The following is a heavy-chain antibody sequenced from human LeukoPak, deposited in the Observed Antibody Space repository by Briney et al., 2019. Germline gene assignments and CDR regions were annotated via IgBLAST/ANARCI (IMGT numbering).Heavy chain of an antibody. Sequence: GGSLRLSCAASGFTFSSYGMHWVRQAPGKGLEWVAVIWYDGSNKYYADSVKGRFTISRDNSKNTLYLQMNSLRAEDTAVYYCARGGGPVVVPAASPDYWGQGTLVTVSS. CDR3: ARGGGPVVVPAASPDY. D-gene: IGHD2-2*01. V-gene: IGHV3-30*19. CDR2: IWYDGSNK. J-gene: IGHJ4*02. CDR1: GFTFSSYG.